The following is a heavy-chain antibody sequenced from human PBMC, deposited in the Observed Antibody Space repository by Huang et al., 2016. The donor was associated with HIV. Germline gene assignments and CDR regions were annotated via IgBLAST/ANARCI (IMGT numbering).Heavy chain of an antibody. J-gene: IGHJ4*02. CDR1: GGSFRNFA. CDR2: SIPTLGTA. Sequence: QVQLVQSGAEVKKPGSSVKVSCKASGGSFRNFAIGWVRQAPGQGLEWMGGSIPTLGTANYAQKFQGRVTIIADESTSTADMELSSLRSEDTAVYYCATVDYYDTSGPQRGYFDNWGQGTLVTVSS. CDR3: ATVDYYDTSGPQRGYFDN. V-gene: IGHV1-69*01. D-gene: IGHD3-22*01.